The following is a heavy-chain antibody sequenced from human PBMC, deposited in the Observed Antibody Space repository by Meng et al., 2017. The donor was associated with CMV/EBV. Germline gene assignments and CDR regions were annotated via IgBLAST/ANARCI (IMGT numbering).Heavy chain of an antibody. D-gene: IGHD3-16*02. V-gene: IGHV4-59*01. CDR3: ARFITFGGVIVIDY. CDR2: IYYSGST. CDR1: GDSISSYY. J-gene: IGHJ4*02. Sequence: SETLSLTCTVSGDSISSYYWSWIRQPPGKGLEWIGYIYYSGSTNYNPSLKSRVTISVDTSKNQFSLKLSSVTAADTAVYYCARFITFGGVIVIDYWGQGTLVTVSS.